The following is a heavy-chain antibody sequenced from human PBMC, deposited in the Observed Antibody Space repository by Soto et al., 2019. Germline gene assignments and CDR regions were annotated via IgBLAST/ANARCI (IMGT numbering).Heavy chain of an antibody. Sequence: AASVKVSCKASGYTFTGYYMHWVRQAPGQGLEWMGWINPNSGGTNYAQKFQGWVTMTRDTSISTAYMELSRLRSDDTAVYYCARDWSPTTVVVAEYYFDYWGQGTLVTVSS. CDR1: GYTFTGYY. CDR2: INPNSGGT. V-gene: IGHV1-2*04. CDR3: ARDWSPTTVVVAEYYFDY. J-gene: IGHJ4*02. D-gene: IGHD2-15*01.